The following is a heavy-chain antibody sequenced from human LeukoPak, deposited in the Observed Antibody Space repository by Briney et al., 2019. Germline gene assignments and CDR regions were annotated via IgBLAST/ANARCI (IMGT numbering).Heavy chain of an antibody. CDR3: ATISGNFDYFDY. J-gene: IGHJ4*02. D-gene: IGHD1-26*01. Sequence: GSLRLSCAASGFTFNTYAMHWVRQAPGKGLEWVAVISYDGSNKYYADSVRGRFTISRDNSKNTLYLQMDSLRAEDTAVYYYATISGNFDYFDYWGQGTLVTVSS. V-gene: IGHV3-30*03. CDR1: GFTFNTYA. CDR2: ISYDGSNK.